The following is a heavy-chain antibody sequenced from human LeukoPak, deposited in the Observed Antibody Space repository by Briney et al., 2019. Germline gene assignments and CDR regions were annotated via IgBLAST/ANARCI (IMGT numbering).Heavy chain of an antibody. CDR2: INHSGST. CDR1: GGSFSGYY. D-gene: IGHD3-22*01. J-gene: IGHJ4*02. V-gene: IGHV4-34*01. Sequence: PSETLSLTCAVYGGSFSGYYWSWIRQPPGKGLEWIGEINHSGSTNYNPSLKSRVTISVDTSKNQFSLKLSSVTAADTAVYYCARDTYYYDSSGYYLFDYWGQGTLVTVSS. CDR3: ARDTYYYDSSGYYLFDY.